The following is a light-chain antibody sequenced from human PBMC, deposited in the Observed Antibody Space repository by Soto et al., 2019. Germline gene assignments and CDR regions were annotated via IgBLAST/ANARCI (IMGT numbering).Light chain of an antibody. V-gene: IGLV2-14*03. J-gene: IGLJ2*01. Sequence: QSALTQPASVSGSPGQSITISCTGTSRDVGGYYYVSWYQQYPGKAPKLMIYDVNYRPSGVSTRFSGSKSGDTASLTISGLQAEDEADYYCSSYTYTSSVVIGGGTKLTVL. CDR3: SSYTYTSSVV. CDR2: DVN. CDR1: SRDVGGYYY.